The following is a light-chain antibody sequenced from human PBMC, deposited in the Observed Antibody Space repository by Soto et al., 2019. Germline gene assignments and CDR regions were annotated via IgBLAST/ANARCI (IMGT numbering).Light chain of an antibody. Sequence: DIQMKQSPSSLSASVGDRVTITCQASQDISNYLNLYQQKPGKAPKLLIYDASNLETGVPSRFSGSGSGTDFTFTISSLQPEDIATYYCQQYDNLPLTVGPGTKVDIK. CDR1: QDISNY. CDR3: QQYDNLPLT. J-gene: IGKJ3*01. V-gene: IGKV1-33*01. CDR2: DAS.